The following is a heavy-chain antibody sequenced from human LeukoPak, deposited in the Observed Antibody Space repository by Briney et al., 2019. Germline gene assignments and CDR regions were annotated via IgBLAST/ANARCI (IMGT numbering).Heavy chain of an antibody. V-gene: IGHV1-24*01. CDR2: FDPEDGER. CDR1: GYTLTELS. D-gene: IGHD3-22*01. J-gene: IGHJ5*02. CDR3: ATDRYDSSGNWFDP. Sequence: GASVKVSCKVSGYTLTELSMHWVRQAPGKGLEWMGGFDPEDGERIYAQKFQGRVTMTEDTSTDTAYMELSSLRPEDTAVYYCATDRYDSSGNWFDPWGQGTLVTVSS.